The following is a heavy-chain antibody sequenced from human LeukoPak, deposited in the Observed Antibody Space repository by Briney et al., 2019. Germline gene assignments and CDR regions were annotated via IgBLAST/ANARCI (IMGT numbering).Heavy chain of an antibody. CDR2: ISGSGGST. CDR1: GFTFSSYA. J-gene: IGHJ4*02. V-gene: IGHV3-23*01. CDR3: ARDVRFYDSSGYDY. D-gene: IGHD3-22*01. Sequence: GGSLRLSCAASGFTFSSYAMSWVRQAPGKGLEWVSAISGSGGSTYYADSVKGRFTISRDNAKNSLYLQMNSLRAEDTAVYYCARDVRFYDSSGYDYWGQGTLVTVSS.